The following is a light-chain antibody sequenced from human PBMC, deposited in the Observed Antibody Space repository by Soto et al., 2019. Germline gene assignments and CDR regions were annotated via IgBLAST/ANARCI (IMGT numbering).Light chain of an antibody. V-gene: IGKV3-20*01. J-gene: IGKJ1*01. CDR1: QSVSSTY. Sequence: EIVLTQSPGTLSLSPGERATLSCRASQSVSSTYLAWYQQKPGQAPRLLIYDASTRAAGIPDRFSGSGSGTDFTLTISRLEAEDFAVYYCHQYASSPWTFRQGAKVEIK. CDR2: DAS. CDR3: HQYASSPWT.